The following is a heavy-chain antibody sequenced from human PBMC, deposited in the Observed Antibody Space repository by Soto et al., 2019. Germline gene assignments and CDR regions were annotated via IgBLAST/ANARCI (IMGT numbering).Heavy chain of an antibody. CDR2: ISGDSTYT. D-gene: IGHD5-12*01. CDR3: ARERSGYSGYGMDV. V-gene: IGHV3-11*05. CDR1: GFSFSDYY. Sequence: QVQLMESGGGLVNPGGSLRLSCAASGFSFSDYYMSWIRQAPGKGLEWISYISGDSTYTNYADSVKGRFTISRDNAKNSLNLQINSLRAEDTAVYYCARERSGYSGYGMDVWGQGNTVIVSS. J-gene: IGHJ6*02.